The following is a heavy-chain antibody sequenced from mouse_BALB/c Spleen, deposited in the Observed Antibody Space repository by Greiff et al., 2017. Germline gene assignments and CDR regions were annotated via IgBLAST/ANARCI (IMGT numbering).Heavy chain of an antibody. CDR3: ARGNYAFAY. D-gene: IGHD2-1*01. Sequence: EVKLQESGPGLVKPSQSLSLTCTVTGYSITSDYAWNWIRQFPGNKLEWMGYISYSGSTSYNPSLKSRISITRDTSKNQFFLQLNSVTTEDTATYYCARGNYAFAYWGQGTLVTVSA. J-gene: IGHJ3*01. CDR2: ISYSGST. V-gene: IGHV3-2*02. CDR1: GYSITSDYA.